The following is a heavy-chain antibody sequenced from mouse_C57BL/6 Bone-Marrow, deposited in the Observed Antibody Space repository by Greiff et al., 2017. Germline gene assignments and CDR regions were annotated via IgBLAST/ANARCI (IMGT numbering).Heavy chain of an antibody. V-gene: IGHV1-69*01. CDR3: ARERGYAMDY. Sequence: VQLQQPGAELVMPGASVKLSCKASGYTFTSYWMHWVKQRPGQGLEWIGEIDPSDSYTNYNQKFKGKSTLTVDKSSRTAYMQLSSLTSEDSAVYYCARERGYAMDYWGQGTSVTVSS. J-gene: IGHJ4*01. CDR1: GYTFTSYW. CDR2: IDPSDSYT.